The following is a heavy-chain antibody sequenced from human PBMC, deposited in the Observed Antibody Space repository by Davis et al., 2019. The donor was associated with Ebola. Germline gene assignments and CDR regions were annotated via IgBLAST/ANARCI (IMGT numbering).Heavy chain of an antibody. CDR3: ASESDGYYYYYYGMDV. D-gene: IGHD2-2*03. Sequence: PGGSLRLSCAASGFTVSSNYMSWVRQAPGKGLEWVSVIYSGGSTYYADSVKGRFTISRDNSKNTLYLQMNSLRAEDTAVYYCASESDGYYYYYYGMDVWGQGTTVTVSS. CDR2: IYSGGST. J-gene: IGHJ6*02. V-gene: IGHV3-53*01. CDR1: GFTVSSNY.